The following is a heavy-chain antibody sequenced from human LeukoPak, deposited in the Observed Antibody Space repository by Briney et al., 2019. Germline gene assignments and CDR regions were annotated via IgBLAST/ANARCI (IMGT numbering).Heavy chain of an antibody. CDR3: ARDYYGSGSYYTDYYYYYMDV. J-gene: IGHJ6*03. CDR2: IYHSGST. Sequence: PSETLSLTCTVSGYSISSGYYWGWIRQPPGQGLEWIGSIYHSGSTYYNPSLKSRVTISVDTSKNQFSLKLSSVTAADTAVYYCARDYYGSGSYYTDYYYYYMDVWGKGTTVTVSS. V-gene: IGHV4-38-2*02. CDR1: GYSISSGYY. D-gene: IGHD3-10*01.